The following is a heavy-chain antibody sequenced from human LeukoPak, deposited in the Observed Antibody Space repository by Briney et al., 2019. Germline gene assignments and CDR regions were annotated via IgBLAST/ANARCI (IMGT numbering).Heavy chain of an antibody. Sequence: ASVKVSCKTSGYSFILYRISWVRQAPGQGPEWMGWISTSTGDTKYTQKFQGRVTLTTDTSTSTAYMELSSLRSDDTAVYYCARGPIIDIVVIPAAADYYHMDVWGKGTTVTVSS. J-gene: IGHJ6*03. V-gene: IGHV1-18*01. D-gene: IGHD2-2*01. CDR1: GYSFILYR. CDR2: ISTSTGDT. CDR3: ARGPIIDIVVIPAAADYYHMDV.